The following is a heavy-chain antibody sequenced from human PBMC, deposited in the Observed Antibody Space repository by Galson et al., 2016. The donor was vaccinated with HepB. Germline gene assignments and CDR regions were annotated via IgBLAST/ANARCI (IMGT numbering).Heavy chain of an antibody. CDR1: GGSISSYY. D-gene: IGHD4-23*01. CDR3: ARGGIRDYGGKVYFDY. CDR2: ISYNGDT. Sequence: SETLSLTCTVSGGSISSYYWSWIRQPPGKGLEFIGYISYNGDTNYNPSLKSRVTISVDTAKNQFSLKPTSVTAADTAVYYCARGGIRDYGGKVYFDYWGQGTLVTVSS. V-gene: IGHV4-59*01. J-gene: IGHJ4*02.